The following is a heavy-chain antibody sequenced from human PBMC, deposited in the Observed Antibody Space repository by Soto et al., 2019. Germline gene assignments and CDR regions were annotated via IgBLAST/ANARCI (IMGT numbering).Heavy chain of an antibody. J-gene: IGHJ4*02. D-gene: IGHD3-9*01. Sequence: QLQLQESGPGLVKPSETLSLTCTVSGDSLSSGSHYWGWLRQPPGKGLEWIGSFYYTGNTYYNPSRKSRGSISVDTSKSQFSLRLTSVTAADTAVYYCARQHTTIVTGDWCQGTLVTVS. CDR3: ARQHTTIVTGD. V-gene: IGHV4-39*01. CDR1: GDSLSSGSHY. CDR2: FYYTGNT.